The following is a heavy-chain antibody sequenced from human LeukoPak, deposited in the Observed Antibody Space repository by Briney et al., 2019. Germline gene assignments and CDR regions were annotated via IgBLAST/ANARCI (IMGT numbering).Heavy chain of an antibody. J-gene: IGHJ3*02. CDR2: MNPNSGNT. D-gene: IGHD2-21*02. CDR3: AGVTTDDAFDI. Sequence: GASVKVSCKASGYTFTSYDINWVRQATGQGLEWMGWMNPNSGNTGYAQKFRGRVAMTRNTSISTAYMELSSLRSEDTAVYYCAGVTTDDAFDIWGQGTMVTVSS. CDR1: GYTFTSYD. V-gene: IGHV1-8*01.